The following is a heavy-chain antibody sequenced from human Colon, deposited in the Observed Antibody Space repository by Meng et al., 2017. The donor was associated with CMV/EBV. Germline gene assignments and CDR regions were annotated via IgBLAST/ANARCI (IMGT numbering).Heavy chain of an antibody. Sequence: SVKVSCKASGGSFTNYAISWVRQAPGQGLEWMGGIIPLLNVVKYAQKFQGRVTITADKSTNTAYMDLTGLRSEDTAVYCCARDPDIFVVPDAIRGYYYHGLDVWGQGTTVTVSS. CDR2: IIPLLNVV. V-gene: IGHV1-69*10. D-gene: IGHD2-2*02. CDR1: GGSFTNYA. CDR3: ARDPDIFVVPDAIRGYYYHGLDV. J-gene: IGHJ6*02.